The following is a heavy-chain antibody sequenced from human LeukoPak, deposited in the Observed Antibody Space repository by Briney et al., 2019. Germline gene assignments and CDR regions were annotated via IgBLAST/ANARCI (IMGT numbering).Heavy chain of an antibody. CDR3: ARRAGAYSHPYDY. V-gene: IGHV3-53*01. D-gene: IGHD4/OR15-4a*01. Sequence: PGGSLRLSCTASGFTFGDYAMSWFRQAPGKGLEWVSFIYSDNTHYSDSAKGRFTISRDNSKNTLYLQMNSLRAEDTAVYYCARRAGAYSHPYDYWGQGTLVTVSS. J-gene: IGHJ4*02. CDR1: GFTFGDYA. CDR2: IYSDNT.